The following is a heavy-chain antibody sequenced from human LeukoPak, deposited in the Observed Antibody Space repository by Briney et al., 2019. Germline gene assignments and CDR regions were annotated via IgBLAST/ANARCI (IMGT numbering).Heavy chain of an antibody. Sequence: GESLKISCKGSGYSFTSYWIAWVHQMPGKGLEWMGIVYPGDSDTRYSPSFQGQVTISVDKSINTAYLQWSSLKASDTAMYYCARFALGGTRWVDPWGQGTLVTVSS. V-gene: IGHV5-51*07. J-gene: IGHJ5*02. CDR1: GYSFTSYW. CDR2: VYPGDSDT. D-gene: IGHD1-1*01. CDR3: ARFALGGTRWVDP.